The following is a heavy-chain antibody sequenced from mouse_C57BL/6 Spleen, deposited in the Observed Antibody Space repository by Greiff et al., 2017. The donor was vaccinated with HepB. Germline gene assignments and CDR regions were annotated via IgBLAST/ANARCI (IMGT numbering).Heavy chain of an antibody. V-gene: IGHV5-12*01. CDR3: ARQSYYYGSSYDYFDY. D-gene: IGHD1-1*01. CDR2: ISNGGGST. J-gene: IGHJ2*01. Sequence: EVQGVESGGGLVQPGGSLKLSCAASGFTFSDYYMYWVRQTPEKRLEWVAYISNGGGSTYYPDTVKGRFTISRDNAKNTLYLQMSRLKSEDTAMYYCARQSYYYGSSYDYFDYWGQGTTLTVSS. CDR1: GFTFSDYY.